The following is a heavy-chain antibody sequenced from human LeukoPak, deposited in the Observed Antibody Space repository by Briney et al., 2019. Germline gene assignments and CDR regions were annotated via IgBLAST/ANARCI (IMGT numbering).Heavy chain of an antibody. Sequence: ASVEVSCKASGYTFTGYYMHWVRQAPGQGLEWMGWINPNSGGTNYAQQFQGRVTMTRDTSISTYYMELSRLISDDTAVYYCAREGYCRGGSCLDYWGQGALVTVSS. V-gene: IGHV1-2*02. CDR2: INPNSGGT. CDR3: AREGYCRGGSCLDY. CDR1: GYTFTGYY. J-gene: IGHJ4*02. D-gene: IGHD2-15*01.